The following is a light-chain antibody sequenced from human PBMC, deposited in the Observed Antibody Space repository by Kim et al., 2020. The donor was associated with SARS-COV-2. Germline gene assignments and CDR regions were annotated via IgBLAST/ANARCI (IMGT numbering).Light chain of an antibody. Sequence: PEERTTLSCAALQSIMIYLAWYQQRPGQDPRLLMYDASNRATVIPDRFSGSGSGTDFTLTISSLEPEDFAIYYCQQRNNWPPAVTFGGGTKVDIK. J-gene: IGKJ4*01. CDR3: QQRNNWPPAVT. CDR1: QSIMIY. V-gene: IGKV3-11*01. CDR2: DAS.